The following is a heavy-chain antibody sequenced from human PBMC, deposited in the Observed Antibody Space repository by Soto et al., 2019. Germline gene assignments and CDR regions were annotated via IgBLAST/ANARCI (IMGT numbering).Heavy chain of an antibody. CDR2: IWSDGTKK. Sequence: QTGGSLRLSCTASGFAFSNYGIHWVRQAPGRGLEWVAVIWSDGTKKFYAGSVRGRFTTSRDNSKNTIYLQMNSLRAEDTAVYYCARPYSGYDWDYFDYWGQGTLVTVSS. J-gene: IGHJ4*02. D-gene: IGHD5-12*01. CDR1: GFAFSNYG. V-gene: IGHV3-33*01. CDR3: ARPYSGYDWDYFDY.